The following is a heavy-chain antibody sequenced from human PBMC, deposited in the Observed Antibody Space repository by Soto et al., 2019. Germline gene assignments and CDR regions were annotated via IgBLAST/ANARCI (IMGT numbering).Heavy chain of an antibody. CDR1: GFTFSSYW. CDR3: ARDHYGSLDV. J-gene: IGHJ6*02. Sequence: GGSLRLSCAASGFTFSSYWMHWVRQAPGKGLVWVSRIKSDGSSLSYADSVKGRFTISRDNAKNTLYLQMNSLRAEDTAVYYCARDHYGSLDVWGQGTTVTVSS. V-gene: IGHV3-74*01. CDR2: IKSDGSSL. D-gene: IGHD4-17*01.